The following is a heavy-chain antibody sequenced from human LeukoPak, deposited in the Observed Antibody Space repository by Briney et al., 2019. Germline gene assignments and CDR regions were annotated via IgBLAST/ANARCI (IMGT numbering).Heavy chain of an antibody. D-gene: IGHD6-13*01. J-gene: IGHJ4*02. Sequence: PGGSLRLSCAASGFTFSNYWMHWVRQAPGKGLVWVSRISSDGSDTNYADSVKGRFTISRDNAKNTLYLPMNSLRAEDTAVYYCARGSYSLGGFDYWGQGTLVTVSS. CDR1: GFTFSNYW. CDR3: ARGSYSLGGFDY. V-gene: IGHV3-74*01. CDR2: ISSDGSDT.